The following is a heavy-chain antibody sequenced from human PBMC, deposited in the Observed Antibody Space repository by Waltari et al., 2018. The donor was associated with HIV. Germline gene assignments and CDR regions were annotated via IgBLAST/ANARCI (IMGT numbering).Heavy chain of an antibody. J-gene: IGHJ5*02. CDR2: IYPDDTT. CDR1: TFSVSGKH. CDR3: ATGVRYYGP. D-gene: IGHD3-10*01. Sequence: AESGGRLIQPGGSLGPSCTASTFSVSGKHVAWIRQAPGGSLEWVAVIYPDDTTHYADSVRGRFTISRAKTRTTVLLLMSGLFVDETATYFCATGVRYYGPWGQGTRVTVSS. V-gene: IGHV3-53*01.